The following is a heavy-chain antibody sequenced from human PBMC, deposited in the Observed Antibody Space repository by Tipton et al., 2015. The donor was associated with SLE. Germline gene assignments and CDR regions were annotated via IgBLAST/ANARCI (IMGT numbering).Heavy chain of an antibody. Sequence: TLSLTCAVYGGSFSGYYWSWIRQPPGKGLEWIGEINHSGSTNYNPSLKSRVTISVDTSRNQFSLKLSSVTAADTAVYFCARGTGVESICFLQYTIHVCRQGTMFAFSS. D-gene: IGHD4-11*01. CDR1: GGSFSGYY. CDR3: ARGTGVESICFLQYTIHV. J-gene: IGHJ6*02. V-gene: IGHV4-34*01. CDR2: INHSGST.